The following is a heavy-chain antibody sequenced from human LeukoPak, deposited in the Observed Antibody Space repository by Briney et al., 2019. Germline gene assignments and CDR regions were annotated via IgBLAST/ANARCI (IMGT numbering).Heavy chain of an antibody. CDR1: GFTVSSNY. V-gene: IGHV3-66*01. J-gene: IGHJ4*02. D-gene: IGHD6-13*01. CDR2: IYSGGST. CDR3: ARGYSSSWPWDY. Sequence: GGSLRLSCTASGFTVSSNYMSWVRQAPGKGLEWVSVIYSGGSTYYADSVKGRFTISRDNSKNTLYLQMNSLRVEDTAVYYCARGYSSSWPWDYWGQGTLVTVSS.